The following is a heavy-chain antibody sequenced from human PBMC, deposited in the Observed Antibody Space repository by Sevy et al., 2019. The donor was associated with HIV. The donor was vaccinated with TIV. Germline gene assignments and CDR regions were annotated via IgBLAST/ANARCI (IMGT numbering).Heavy chain of an antibody. CDR3: ARAQQVTMLVVIGGLYFDF. CDR1: GFTFSSYW. V-gene: IGHV3-7*01. D-gene: IGHD3-22*01. Sequence: GGSLRLSCAASGFTFSSYWMTWVRQAPGKGLEWVANIRQDMSEKYYADSVKGRFTISRDNARNSLYLQMESLRAEDTAVYYCARAQQVTMLVVIGGLYFDFWGQGTLVTVSS. CDR2: IRQDMSEK. J-gene: IGHJ4*02.